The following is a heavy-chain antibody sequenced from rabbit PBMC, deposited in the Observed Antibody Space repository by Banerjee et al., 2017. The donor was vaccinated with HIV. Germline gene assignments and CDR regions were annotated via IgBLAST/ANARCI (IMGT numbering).Heavy chain of an antibody. V-gene: IGHV1S45*01. D-gene: IGHD8-1*01. Sequence: QEQLVESGGDLVQPEGSLTLTCTASGFTISSSYYMCWVRQAPGKGLEWIACIDAGSSGSIYYASWAKGRFTISKTSSTTVTLQMTRLTAADTATYFCARTASSYTYFNLWGPGTLVTVS. CDR1: GFTISSSYY. J-gene: IGHJ4*01. CDR3: ARTASSYTYFNL. CDR2: IDAGSSGSI.